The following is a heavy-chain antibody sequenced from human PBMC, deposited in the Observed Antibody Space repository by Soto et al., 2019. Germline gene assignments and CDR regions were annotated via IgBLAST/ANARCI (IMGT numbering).Heavy chain of an antibody. V-gene: IGHV4-34*01. D-gene: IGHD4-17*01. CDR1: GGSFSGYY. J-gene: IGHJ4*02. Sequence: PSETLSLTCAVYGGSFSGYYWSWIRQPPGKGLEWIGDINHSGSTNYNPSLKSRVTISVDTSKNQFSLNLSSVTAADTAIYYCARDRYGVPRGDYFDSWGQGILVTVSS. CDR2: INHSGST. CDR3: ARDRYGVPRGDYFDS.